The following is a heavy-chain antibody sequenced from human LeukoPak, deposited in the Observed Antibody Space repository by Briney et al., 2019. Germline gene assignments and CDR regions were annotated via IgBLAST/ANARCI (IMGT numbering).Heavy chain of an antibody. V-gene: IGHV4-39*07. CDR3: ARGIRGVNIGYYYYYMDV. CDR1: GGSISSSSYY. J-gene: IGHJ6*03. Sequence: PSETLSLTCTVSGGSISSSSYYWGWIRQPPGKGLEWIGSSNYRGSTYYNPSLESRLTISLDTSKNQFSLKLSSVTAADTAVYYCARGIRGVNIGYYYYYMDVWGKGTTVTVSS. D-gene: IGHD3-10*01. CDR2: SNYRGST.